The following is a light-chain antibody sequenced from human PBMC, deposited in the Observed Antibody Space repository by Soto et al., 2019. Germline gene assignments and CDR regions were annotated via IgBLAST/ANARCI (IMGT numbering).Light chain of an antibody. CDR2: GAS. J-gene: IGKJ4*01. Sequence: EIVMIQSPATLSVSPGERATLSCRASQSVSSTLAWYQQRPGQAPGLLIYGASTRATGIPARFSGSGSGTEFTLTISSLQSEDFAVYYCQQYNNWPLTFGGGTKVDIK. CDR1: QSVSST. CDR3: QQYNNWPLT. V-gene: IGKV3-15*01.